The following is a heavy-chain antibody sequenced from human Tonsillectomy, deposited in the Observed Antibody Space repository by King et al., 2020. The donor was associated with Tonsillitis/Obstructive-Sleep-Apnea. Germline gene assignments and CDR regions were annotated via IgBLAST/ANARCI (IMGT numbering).Heavy chain of an antibody. J-gene: IGHJ6*02. D-gene: IGHD6-13*01. CDR2: ISYDGSHK. CDR3: ARAPGIAASNINYYFGMDV. V-gene: IGHV3-30*04. CDR1: GFTFSSYA. Sequence: VQLVESGGGVVQPGRPLRLSCAASGFTFSSYAMHWVRQAPGKGLEWVTVISYDGSHKYYADSVKGRFTISRDNSKNTLYLQMNSLRPEDTAVYYCARAPGIAASNINYYFGMDVWGQGTTVTVSS.